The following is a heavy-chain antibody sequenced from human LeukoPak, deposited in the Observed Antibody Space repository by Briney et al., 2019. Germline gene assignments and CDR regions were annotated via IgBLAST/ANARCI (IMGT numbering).Heavy chain of an antibody. V-gene: IGHV4-59*01. D-gene: IGHD6-13*01. CDR1: GGSISSYY. CDR3: ARDLGAAAGSGWFDP. Sequence: KPSETLSLTCTVSGGSISSYYWSWIRQPPGKGLEWIGYIYDSGSTNYNPSLKSRVTISVDTSKNQFSLKLSSVTAADTAVYYCARDLGAAAGSGWFDPWGQGTLVTVSS. CDR2: IYDSGST. J-gene: IGHJ5*02.